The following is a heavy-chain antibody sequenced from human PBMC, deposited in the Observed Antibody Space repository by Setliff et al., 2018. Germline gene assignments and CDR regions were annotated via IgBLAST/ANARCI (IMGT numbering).Heavy chain of an antibody. V-gene: IGHV1-18*01. CDR3: ARDPTLYSAFPGYGMDV. CDR2: ISAYNGNT. Sequence: ASVKVSCKASGYTFTNYGISWVRQAPGQGLEWMGWISAYNGNTNYAQKLQGRVTMTTDTSASTAYMELSSLRSEDTAVYYCARDPTLYSAFPGYGMDVWGQGTTVTVSS. J-gene: IGHJ6*02. D-gene: IGHD5-12*01. CDR1: GYTFTNYG.